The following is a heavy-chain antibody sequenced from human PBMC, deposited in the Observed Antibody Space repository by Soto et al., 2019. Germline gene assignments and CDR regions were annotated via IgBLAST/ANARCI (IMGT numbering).Heavy chain of an antibody. CDR3: ARGARIYGSGSYYRENYYYYMDV. J-gene: IGHJ6*03. CDR2: INPSGGST. V-gene: IGHV1-46*03. CDR1: GYTFTSYY. Sequence: GASVKVSCKASGYTFTSYYMHWVRQAPGQGLEWMGIINPSGGSTSYAQKFQGRVTMTRDTSTSTVYMELSSLRSEDTAVYYCARGARIYGSGSYYRENYYYYMDVWGKGTTVTVSS. D-gene: IGHD3-10*01.